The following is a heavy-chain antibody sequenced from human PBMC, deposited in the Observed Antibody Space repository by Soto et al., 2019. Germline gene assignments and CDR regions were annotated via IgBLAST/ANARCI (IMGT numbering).Heavy chain of an antibody. CDR1: GFTFNSYA. CDR2: ISGSGRTT. CDR3: ATGVTTIVATGSWFDH. J-gene: IGHJ5*02. Sequence: PGGSLRLSCAVSGFTFNSYAMNWVRQAPGKGLEWVSSISGSGRTTYYADAVKGRFTISRDNSKNTLFLQMNSLRSEDTAVYYCATGVTTIVATGSWFDHWGQGTLVTVSS. V-gene: IGHV3-23*01. D-gene: IGHD5-12*01.